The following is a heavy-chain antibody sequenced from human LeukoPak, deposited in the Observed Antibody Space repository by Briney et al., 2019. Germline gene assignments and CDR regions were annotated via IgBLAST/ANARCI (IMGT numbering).Heavy chain of an antibody. CDR1: GFTVSSNY. CDR2: IYSGGNT. CDR3: ASGYCSGGHCYSVYFQH. D-gene: IGHD2-15*01. Sequence: GGSLRLSCAASGFTVSSNYKSWVRQAPGKGLEWVSVIYSGGNTYYADSVKGRFTISRDNSKNTLYLQMNSLRAEDTAVYYCASGYCSGGHCYSVYFQHWGQGTLVTVSS. J-gene: IGHJ1*01. V-gene: IGHV3-53*01.